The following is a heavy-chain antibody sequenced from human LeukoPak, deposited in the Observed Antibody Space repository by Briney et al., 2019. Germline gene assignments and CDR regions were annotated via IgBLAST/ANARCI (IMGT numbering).Heavy chain of an antibody. J-gene: IGHJ4*02. Sequence: PGRSLRLSCAASGFTFSSYGMHWVRQAPGKGLEWVAVIWYDGSNKYYADSVKGRFTISRDNSKNTLYLQMNSLRAEDTAVYYCAREEYSSSWYLPFDYWGQGTLVTVSS. CDR1: GFTFSSYG. CDR2: IWYDGSNK. D-gene: IGHD6-13*01. V-gene: IGHV3-33*01. CDR3: AREEYSSSWYLPFDY.